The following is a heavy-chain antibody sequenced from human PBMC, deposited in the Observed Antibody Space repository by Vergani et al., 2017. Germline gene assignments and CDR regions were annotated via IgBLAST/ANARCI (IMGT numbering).Heavy chain of an antibody. CDR3: ASGKYYSDSTSHFRGRYFDV. J-gene: IGHJ2*01. Sequence: QMQLQESGPGLVKASETLSLTCTVSGDSIISRSYYWGWIRQPPGKGLEWSGSIYNSGNGDSSSSLKSSVTISADTSKNQLSLRLTSVTAADTAVYYCASGKYYSDSTSHFRGRYFDVWGRGTLVTVPA. CDR2: IYNSGNG. D-gene: IGHD3-16*01. CDR1: GDSIISRSYY. V-gene: IGHV4-39*01.